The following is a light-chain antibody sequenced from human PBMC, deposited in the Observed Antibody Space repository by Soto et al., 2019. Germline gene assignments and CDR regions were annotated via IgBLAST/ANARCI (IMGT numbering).Light chain of an antibody. CDR1: SSDVGGYNY. CDR2: DVT. J-gene: IGLJ1*01. V-gene: IGLV2-14*01. Sequence: QSALTPPASVSGSPGQSITISCTGTSSDVGGYNYVSWYQQQPGKSPKFMIYDVTNRPSGVSNRLSGSKSGNTASLTISGLQAEDEADYYCCSYTTSNTRQIVFGTGTKVTVL. CDR3: CSYTTSNTRQIV.